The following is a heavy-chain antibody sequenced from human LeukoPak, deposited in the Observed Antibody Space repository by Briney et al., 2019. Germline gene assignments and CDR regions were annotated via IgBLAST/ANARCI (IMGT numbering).Heavy chain of an antibody. D-gene: IGHD6-13*01. CDR3: ARNGPGGYRFDP. CDR1: GGSISSSSYY. Sequence: SQTLSLTCTVSGGSISSSSYYWGWIRQPPGKGLEWIGSIYYSGSTYYNPSLKSRVTISVDTSKNQFSLKLSSVTAADTAVYYCARNGPGGYRFDPWGQGTLVTVSS. J-gene: IGHJ5*02. V-gene: IGHV4-39*07. CDR2: IYYSGST.